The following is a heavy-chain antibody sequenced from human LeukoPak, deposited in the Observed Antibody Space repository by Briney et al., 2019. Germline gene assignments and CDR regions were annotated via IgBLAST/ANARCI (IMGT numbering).Heavy chain of an antibody. V-gene: IGHV1-18*04. CDR2: IAYNGNT. J-gene: IGHJ4*02. CDR3: ARYSSSWYLYDY. Sequence: ASVKVSCKASGYTFTDYYMYWVRQAPGQGLEWMGIIAYNGNTYYAENLQGRVTMTTDSSTNTAYMELRNLRSDDTAVYYCARYSSSWYLYDYWGQGTLVTVSS. CDR1: GYTFTDYY. D-gene: IGHD6-13*01.